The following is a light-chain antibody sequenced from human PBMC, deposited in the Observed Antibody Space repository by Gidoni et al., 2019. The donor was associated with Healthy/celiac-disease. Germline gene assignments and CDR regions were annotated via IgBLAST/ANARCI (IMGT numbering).Light chain of an antibody. V-gene: IGKV3-15*01. CDR1: QSVSSN. CDR2: GAS. CDR3: QQYNNWPKT. J-gene: IGKJ1*01. Sequence: EIVMTQSTATLSVSPGERATLSCRASQSVSSNLAWYQQKPGQAPRLLIYGASTRANGIPARFSGSGSGTEFTLTISSLQSEDFAVYYCQQYNNWPKTFGQGTKVEIK.